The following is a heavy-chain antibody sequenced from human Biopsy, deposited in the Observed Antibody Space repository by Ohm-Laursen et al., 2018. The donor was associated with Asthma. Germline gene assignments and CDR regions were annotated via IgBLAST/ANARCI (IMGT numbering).Heavy chain of an antibody. V-gene: IGHV3-53*01. Sequence: SLRLSCAASGFTVSTNGMSWVRQPPGKGLEWVSVIYSGGGTYYADSMQGRVTISRDNSKNTLSLQTNSLRAEDTAVYYCARAYGGSFFSGSFDIWGQGTMVTVSS. CDR1: GFTVSTNG. D-gene: IGHD4-23*01. CDR3: ARAYGGSFFSGSFDI. CDR2: IYSGGGT. J-gene: IGHJ3*02.